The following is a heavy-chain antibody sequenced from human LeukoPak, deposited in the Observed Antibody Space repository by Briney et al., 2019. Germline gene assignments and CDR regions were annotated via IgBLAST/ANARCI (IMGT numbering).Heavy chain of an antibody. CDR1: GFTFSSYS. V-gene: IGHV3-48*01. CDR3: ARELYWDIVLMVYAPFDY. D-gene: IGHD2-8*01. CDR2: ISSSSSTI. J-gene: IGHJ4*02. Sequence: PGGSLRLSCAASGFTFSSYSMNWVRQAPGKGLEWVSYISSSSSTIYYADSVKGRFTISRDNAKNSLYLQMNSLRAEDTAVYYCARELYWDIVLMVYAPFDYWGQGTLVTVSS.